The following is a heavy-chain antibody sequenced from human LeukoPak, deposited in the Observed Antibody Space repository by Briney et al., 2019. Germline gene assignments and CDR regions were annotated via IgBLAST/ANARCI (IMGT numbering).Heavy chain of an antibody. CDR3: ARGDGRDGYKGRLEY. CDR2: INHSGST. J-gene: IGHJ4*02. V-gene: IGHV4-34*01. CDR1: GGSFSGYY. D-gene: IGHD5-24*01. Sequence: SETLSLTCAVYGGSFSGYYWRWIRQPPGKGLEWIGEINHSGSTNCNPSLKSRVTISVDTSKNQFSLKLSSVTAADTAVYYCARGDGRDGYKGRLEYWGQGNLVTVSS.